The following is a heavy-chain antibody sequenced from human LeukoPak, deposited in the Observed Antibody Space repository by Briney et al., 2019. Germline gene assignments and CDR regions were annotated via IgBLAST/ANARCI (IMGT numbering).Heavy chain of an antibody. D-gene: IGHD1-26*01. Sequence: GGSLRLSCAASGFTFSSYGMHWVRQAPGKGLEWVAFIRYDGSNKYYADSVKGRFTISRDNSKNTLYLQMNSLRAEDTAVYYCARGRFRRSGSYQSYYYYYMDVWGKGTTVTVSS. CDR2: IRYDGSNK. CDR3: ARGRFRRSGSYQSYYYYYMDV. J-gene: IGHJ6*03. CDR1: GFTFSSYG. V-gene: IGHV3-30*02.